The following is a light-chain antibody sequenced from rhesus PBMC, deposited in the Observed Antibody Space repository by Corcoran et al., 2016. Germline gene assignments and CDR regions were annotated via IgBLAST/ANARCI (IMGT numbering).Light chain of an antibody. CDR1: QGISNW. V-gene: IGKV1-69*01. J-gene: IGKJ3*01. Sequence: DIQMTQSPSSLSASVGDRVTITCRASQGISNWLAWYLQKPGKAPKNLIYRASNLETGVPSRFSGSGSGTDFTLTISSLQTEDIATYYCQQHDNSPFTFGPGTKLDIK. CDR2: RAS. CDR3: QQHDNSPFT.